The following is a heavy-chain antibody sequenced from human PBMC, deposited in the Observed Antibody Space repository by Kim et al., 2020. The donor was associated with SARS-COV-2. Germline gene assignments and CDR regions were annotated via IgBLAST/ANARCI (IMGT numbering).Heavy chain of an antibody. CDR1: GYTFTSYA. J-gene: IGHJ6*02. CDR2: INAGNGNT. D-gene: IGHD5-12*01. V-gene: IGHV1-3*01. Sequence: ASVKVSCKASGYTFTSYAMHWVRQAPGQRLEWMGWINAGNGNTKYSQKFQGRVTITRDTSASTAYMELSSLRSEDTAVYYCARDSGYDYASDYYYYGMDVWGQGTTVTVSS. CDR3: ARDSGYDYASDYYYYGMDV.